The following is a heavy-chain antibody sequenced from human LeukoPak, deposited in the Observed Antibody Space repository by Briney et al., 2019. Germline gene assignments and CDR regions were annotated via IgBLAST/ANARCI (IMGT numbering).Heavy chain of an antibody. J-gene: IGHJ4*02. Sequence: PGRSLRLSCAASGFTFRLYGMHWVRQAPGKGLEWVAGIWSDASNEYYADSVKGRFTISRDNSKNTLYLQMDSLRAEDTALYYCARGGTSGSLIYWGQGTLVTVSS. CDR1: GFTFRLYG. D-gene: IGHD1-26*01. CDR2: IWSDASNE. CDR3: ARGGTSGSLIY. V-gene: IGHV3-33*01.